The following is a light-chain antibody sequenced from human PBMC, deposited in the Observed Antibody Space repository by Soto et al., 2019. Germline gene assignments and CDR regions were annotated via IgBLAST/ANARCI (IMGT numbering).Light chain of an antibody. V-gene: IGKV3-20*01. CDR1: QSVSSRY. CDR2: GAS. CDR3: QQYGNSPPNT. Sequence: EIVLTQYPGTLSLSPGERATLSCRASQSVSSRYLAWYQQKPGQAPRLLIYGASSRATGIPDRFSGSGSGTDFTLTISRLQPEDFAVYFCQQYGNSPPNTFGQGTTLEIK. J-gene: IGKJ2*01.